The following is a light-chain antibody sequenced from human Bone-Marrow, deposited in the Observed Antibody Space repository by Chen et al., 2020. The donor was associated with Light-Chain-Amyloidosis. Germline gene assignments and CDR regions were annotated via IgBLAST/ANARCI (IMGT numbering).Light chain of an antibody. CDR2: GNT. J-gene: IGLJ2*01. CDR3: NSRDSSGNHVV. V-gene: IGLV3-19*01. Sequence: SSELTQDPAVSVALGQTVRITCQGDSLRSYYASWYQQKPGPAPVLVIYGNTNRPSGIPDRFSGSSSGNTASLTITGAQAEDEANYYCNSRDSSGNHVVFGGGTKLTVL. CDR1: SLRSYY.